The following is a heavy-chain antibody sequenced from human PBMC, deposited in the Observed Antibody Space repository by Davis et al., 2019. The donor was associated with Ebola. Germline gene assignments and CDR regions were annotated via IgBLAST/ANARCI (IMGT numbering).Heavy chain of an antibody. J-gene: IGHJ6*02. CDR2: ISAYNGNT. Sequence: AASVKVSCKASGYTFTSYGISWVRQAPGQGLEWMGWISAYNGNTNYAQKLQGRVTMTTDTSTSTAYMELRSLRSDDTAVYYCARRAPDLVRYFDSGVYGMDVWGQGTTVTVSS. CDR3: ARRAPDLVRYFDSGVYGMDV. V-gene: IGHV1-18*01. CDR1: GYTFTSYG. D-gene: IGHD3-9*01.